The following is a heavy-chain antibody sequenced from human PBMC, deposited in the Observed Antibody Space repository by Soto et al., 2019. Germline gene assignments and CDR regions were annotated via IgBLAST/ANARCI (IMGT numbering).Heavy chain of an antibody. D-gene: IGHD3-16*01. CDR2: ISGSSGNA. Sequence: QVQLVQSGAEVKNPGASVKVSCKTSGYTFTKYGVGWVRQAPGQGLEWMGWISGSSGNANYAEKVQGRITLTTETPTRTAYIERRSLRSDDTAVYYCAREMAGRGGEYDYWGQGTLVTVSS. V-gene: IGHV1-18*01. J-gene: IGHJ4*02. CDR3: AREMAGRGGEYDY. CDR1: GYTFTKYG.